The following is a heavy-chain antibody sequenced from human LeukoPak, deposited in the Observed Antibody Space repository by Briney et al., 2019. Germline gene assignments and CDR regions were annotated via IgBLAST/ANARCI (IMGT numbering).Heavy chain of an antibody. CDR1: GFTFSSYW. CDR3: ARSISFYDYVWGSYRYKGHYFDY. CDR2: IKQDGSEK. D-gene: IGHD3-16*02. J-gene: IGHJ4*02. V-gene: IGHV3-7*01. Sequence: AGGSLRLSCAASGFTFSSYWMSWVRQAPGKGLEWVANIKQDGSEKYYVDSAKGRFTISRDNAKNSLYLQMNSLRAEDTAVYYCARSISFYDYVWGSYRYKGHYFDYWDQGTLVTVSS.